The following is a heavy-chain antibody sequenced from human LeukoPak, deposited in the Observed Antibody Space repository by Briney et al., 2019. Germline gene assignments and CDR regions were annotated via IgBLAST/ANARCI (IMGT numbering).Heavy chain of an antibody. CDR1: GFTFSSYA. Sequence: PGGSLRLSCAASGFTFSSYAMPWVRQAPGKGLEWVAVISYDGSNKYYADSVKGRFTISRDNSKNTLYLQMNSLRAEDTAVYYCARLIAVADYFDYWGQGTLVTVSS. D-gene: IGHD6-19*01. J-gene: IGHJ4*02. V-gene: IGHV3-30-3*01. CDR3: ARLIAVADYFDY. CDR2: ISYDGSNK.